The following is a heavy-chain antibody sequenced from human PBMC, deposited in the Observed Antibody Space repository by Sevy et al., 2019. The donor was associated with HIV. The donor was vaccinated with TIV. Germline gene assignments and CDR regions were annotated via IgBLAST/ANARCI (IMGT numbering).Heavy chain of an antibody. V-gene: IGHV3-74*01. CDR3: PRELASGY. J-gene: IGHJ4*02. CDR2: INNDGSYT. Sequence: WGCLRLSCAVSGFTFRNYWMHWFRQAPGKGLVWVSRINNDGSYTNYADSVKGRFTSSRDNAKNTLYLEMTSLRVEDSAVYYCPRELASGYWGQGTLVNVSS. CDR1: GFTFRNYW. D-gene: IGHD5-12*01.